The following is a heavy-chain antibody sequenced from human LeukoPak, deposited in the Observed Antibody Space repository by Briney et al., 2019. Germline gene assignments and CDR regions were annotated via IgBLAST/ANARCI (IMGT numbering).Heavy chain of an antibody. CDR2: ISPYNGNT. Sequence: ASVKVSCKASGYTFTTYGVNWVRQAPGQGLEWMGWISPYNGNTNYAQKLQGRVTMTTDTYTSTAYMELRSLRSDDTAVYYCARDGGYCSVTNCYSAWFDPWGQGTLVTDSS. D-gene: IGHD2-15*01. V-gene: IGHV1-18*01. CDR3: ARDGGYCSVTNCYSAWFDP. CDR1: GYTFTTYG. J-gene: IGHJ5*02.